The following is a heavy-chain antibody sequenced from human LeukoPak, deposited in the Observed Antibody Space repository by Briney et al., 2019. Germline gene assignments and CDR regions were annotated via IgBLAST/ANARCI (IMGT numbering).Heavy chain of an antibody. CDR2: IYSGGST. CDR3: ARESDYVWGSYRSYYFDY. CDR1: GFTVSRNY. D-gene: IGHD3-16*02. V-gene: IGHV3-53*01. J-gene: IGHJ4*02. Sequence: GGSLRLSCAASGFTVSRNYMSWVRQAPGKGLEWVSVIYSGGSTYYADSVKGRFTISRDNSKNTLYLQVNSLRAEDTAVYYCARESDYVWGSYRSYYFDYWGQGTLVTVSS.